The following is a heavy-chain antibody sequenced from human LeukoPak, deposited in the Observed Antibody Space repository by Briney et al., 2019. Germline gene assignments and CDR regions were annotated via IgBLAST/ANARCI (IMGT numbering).Heavy chain of an antibody. J-gene: IGHJ6*03. V-gene: IGHV4-30-4*08. D-gene: IGHD2-2*01. CDR2: IYYSGST. CDR1: GGSISSGDYY. Sequence: TLSLTCTVSGGSISSGDYYWSWIRQPPGKGLEWIGYIYYSGSTYYNPSLKSRVTISVDTSKNQFSLKLSSVTAADTAVYYCAREWYCSSTSCYDYNYYYLDVWGKGTTVTVSS. CDR3: AREWYCSSTSCYDYNYYYLDV.